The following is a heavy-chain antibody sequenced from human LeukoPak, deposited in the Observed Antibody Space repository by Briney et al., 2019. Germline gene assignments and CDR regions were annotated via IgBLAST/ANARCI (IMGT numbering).Heavy chain of an antibody. Sequence: SVKVSCKASGGTFSSYAISWVRQAPGQGLEWMGGIIPIFGTANYAQKFQGRVTITTDESTSTAYMELCSLRSEDTAVYYCARLFRRVGSSGYLYYFDYWGQGTLVTVSS. CDR3: ARLFRRVGSSGYLYYFDY. J-gene: IGHJ4*02. CDR2: IIPIFGTA. V-gene: IGHV1-69*05. CDR1: GGTFSSYA. D-gene: IGHD3-22*01.